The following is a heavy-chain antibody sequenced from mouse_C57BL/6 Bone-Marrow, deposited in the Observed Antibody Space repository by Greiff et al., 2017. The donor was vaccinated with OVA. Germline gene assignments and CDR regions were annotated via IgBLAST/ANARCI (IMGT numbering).Heavy chain of an antibody. V-gene: IGHV5-16*01. Sequence: EVMLVESEGGLVQPGSSMKLSCTASGFTFSDYYMAWVRQVPEKGLEWVANINYDGSSTYYLDSLKSRFIISRDNAKNILYLQMSSLKSEDTATYYCARDGLRGYAMDYWGQGTSVTVSS. CDR3: ARDGLRGYAMDY. CDR1: GFTFSDYY. D-gene: IGHD1-1*01. CDR2: INYDGSST. J-gene: IGHJ4*01.